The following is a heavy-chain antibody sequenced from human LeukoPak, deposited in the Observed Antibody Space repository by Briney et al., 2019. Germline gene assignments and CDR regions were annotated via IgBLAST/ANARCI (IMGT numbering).Heavy chain of an antibody. V-gene: IGHV4-31*03. CDR1: GGSISSGGYY. CDR3: ARNWSGYYTGWWFDP. Sequence: SETLSLTCTVSGGSISSGGYYWSWIRQHPGKGLEWIGYIYYSGSTYYNPSLKSRVTISVDTSKNQFSLKLSSVTAADTAVYYCARNWSGYYTGWWFDPWGQGTLVTVSS. D-gene: IGHD3-3*01. CDR2: IYYSGST. J-gene: IGHJ5*02.